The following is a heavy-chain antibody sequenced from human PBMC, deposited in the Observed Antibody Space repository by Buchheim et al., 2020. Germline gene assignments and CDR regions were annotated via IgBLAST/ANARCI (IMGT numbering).Heavy chain of an antibody. V-gene: IGHV4-31*03. CDR1: GGPISSGGYY. D-gene: IGHD3-9*01. J-gene: IGHJ5*02. Sequence: QVQLQESGPGLVKPSQTLSLTCTVSGGPISSGGYYWSWIRQHPGKGLEWIGYIYYSGTTYYNPSLKSRATISVDTSTHQFSLKLSSVTAADTAVYYCARVPANYDILTGYKNWFDPWGQGTL. CDR3: ARVPANYDILTGYKNWFDP. CDR2: IYYSGTT.